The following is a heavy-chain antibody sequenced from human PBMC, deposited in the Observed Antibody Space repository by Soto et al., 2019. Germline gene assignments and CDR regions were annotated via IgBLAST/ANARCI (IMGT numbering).Heavy chain of an antibody. Sequence: TSETLSLTCTVSGGSISSYYWSWIRQPPGKGLEWIGYIYYSGSTNYNPSLKSRVTISVDTSKNQFSLKLSSVTAADTAVYYCARVAAAADYNWFDPWGQGTLVTVSS. CDR3: ARVAAAADYNWFDP. J-gene: IGHJ5*02. D-gene: IGHD6-13*01. CDR2: IYYSGST. V-gene: IGHV4-59*01. CDR1: GGSISSYY.